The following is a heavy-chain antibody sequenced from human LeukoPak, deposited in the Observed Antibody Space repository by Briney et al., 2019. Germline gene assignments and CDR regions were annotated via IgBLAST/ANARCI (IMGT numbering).Heavy chain of an antibody. Sequence: SETLSLTCTVSGGSISSGGYYWSWIRQPPGKGLEWIGYIYYSGSTNYNPSLKSRVTISVDTSKNQFSLKLSSVTAADTAVYYCARAVVVVPAAIYYFDYWGQGTLVTVSS. V-gene: IGHV4-61*08. D-gene: IGHD2-2*02. CDR2: IYYSGST. CDR3: ARAVVVVPAAIYYFDY. CDR1: GGSISSGGYY. J-gene: IGHJ4*02.